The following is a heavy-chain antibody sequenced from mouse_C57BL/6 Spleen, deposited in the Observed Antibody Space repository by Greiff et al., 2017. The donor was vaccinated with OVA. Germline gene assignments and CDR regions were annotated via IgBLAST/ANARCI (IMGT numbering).Heavy chain of an antibody. CDR2: IDPSDSYT. D-gene: IGHD1-1*01. V-gene: IGHV1-69*01. Sequence: VKLQESGAELVMPGASVKLSCKASGYTFTSYWMHWVKQRPGQGLEWIGEIDPSDSYTNYNQKFKGKSTLTVDKSSSTAYMQLSSLTSEDSAVYYCARGGSSYVNWYFDVWGTGTTVTVSS. CDR1: GYTFTSYW. CDR3: ARGGSSYVNWYFDV. J-gene: IGHJ1*03.